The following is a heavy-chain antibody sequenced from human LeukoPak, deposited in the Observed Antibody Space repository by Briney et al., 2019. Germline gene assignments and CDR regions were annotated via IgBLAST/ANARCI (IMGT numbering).Heavy chain of an antibody. J-gene: IGHJ4*02. CDR2: ISGSGGST. V-gene: IGHV3-23*01. CDR1: GFTFSSYA. D-gene: IGHD3-10*01. Sequence: GESLRLSCAASGFTFSSYAMSWVRQAPGKGLEWVSSISGSGGSTYYADSVKGRFTISRDNSKNTLFLQMNSLRAEDTAVYYCAKIKGYYFGSGSDYFDYWGQGTLVTVSS. CDR3: AKIKGYYFGSGSDYFDY.